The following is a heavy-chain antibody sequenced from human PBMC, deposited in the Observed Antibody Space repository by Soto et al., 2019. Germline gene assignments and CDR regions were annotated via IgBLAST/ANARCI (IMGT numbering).Heavy chain of an antibody. CDR2: IIPILGIA. J-gene: IGHJ6*03. CDR1: GGTFSSYT. Sequence: QVQLVQSGAEVKKPGSSVKVSCKASGGTFSSYTISWVRQAPGQGLEWMGRIIPILGIANYAQKFQGRVTITADKSTSTAYMELSSLRSEDTAVYYCASCIAAAATGSYYYYMDVWGKGTTVTVSS. CDR3: ASCIAAAATGSYYYYMDV. D-gene: IGHD6-13*01. V-gene: IGHV1-69*02.